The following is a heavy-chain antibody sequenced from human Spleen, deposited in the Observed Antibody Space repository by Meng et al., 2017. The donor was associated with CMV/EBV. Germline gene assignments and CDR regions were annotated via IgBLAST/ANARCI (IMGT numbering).Heavy chain of an antibody. CDR3: ARRLGSGTYRPGFMDV. V-gene: IGHV5-51*01. CDR2: IYPGDSDT. Sequence: SGYSFTNYWIGWVRQMPGKGLEWMGIIYPGDSDTIYSPSFQGQVIISADKSISTAYLQWSSLKASDTAMYYCARRLGSGTYRPGFMDVWGQGTTVTVSS. J-gene: IGHJ6*02. D-gene: IGHD3-10*01. CDR1: GYSFTNYW.